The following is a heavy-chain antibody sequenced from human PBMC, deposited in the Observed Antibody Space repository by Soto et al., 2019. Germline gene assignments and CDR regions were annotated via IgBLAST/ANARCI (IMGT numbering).Heavy chain of an antibody. CDR2: IHYSGST. D-gene: IGHD3-3*01. CDR1: GGSIRSSNHY. J-gene: IGHJ4*02. CDR3: ARHNPTPRVFGIVISLGY. Sequence: QLQLQESGRGLVKPSETLSLTCTVSGGSIRSSNHYWGWIRQAPGKGLEWIGSIHYSGSTYFNPSLKGRVTVSVDATKNQFSLRLTSLTAADTAVYYCARHNPTPRVFGIVISLGYWGQGTLVTVSS. V-gene: IGHV4-39*01.